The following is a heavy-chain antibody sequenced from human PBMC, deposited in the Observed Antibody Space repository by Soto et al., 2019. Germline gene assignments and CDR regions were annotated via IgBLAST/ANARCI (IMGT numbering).Heavy chain of an antibody. CDR3: ARGVVAHTLFQD. J-gene: IGHJ1*01. Sequence: TGGSLRLSCATSGFNFNNYAMSWVRQAPGERLEWVSFISSSGGTTYYADSVKGRFTISRDNSRNTVFLQMNTLGAEDTAVYYCARGVVAHTLFQDWGKGT. CDR1: GFNFNNYA. V-gene: IGHV3-23*01. CDR2: ISSSGGTT. D-gene: IGHD2-15*01.